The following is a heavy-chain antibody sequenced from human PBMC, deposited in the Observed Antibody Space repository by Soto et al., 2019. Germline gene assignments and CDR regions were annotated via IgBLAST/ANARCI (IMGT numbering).Heavy chain of an antibody. V-gene: IGHV1-69*02. CDR3: ARGSTVVRGAPSWFDP. D-gene: IGHD3-10*01. CDR2: IIPIAAIA. J-gene: IGHJ5*02. Sequence: QVQLVQSGAEVKKPGSSVKVSCKASGGTFSRYTINWVRQAPGQGLEWMGRIIPIAAIANYTQKFQGRVTITVDKSSTAAYMERSSLRSADTAVYYCARGSTVVRGAPSWFDPWGQGTLVTVSS. CDR1: GGTFSRYT.